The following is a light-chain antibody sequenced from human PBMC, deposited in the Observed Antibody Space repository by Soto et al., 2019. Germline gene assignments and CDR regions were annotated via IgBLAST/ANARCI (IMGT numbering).Light chain of an antibody. J-gene: IGKJ4*01. CDR2: DSS. CDR3: QQRGSWPPLT. Sequence: EVVLTQSPATLSLSPGERATLSCRASQSVANYIAWYQKRPGQSPRLLIYDSSNRATGIPARFTGSGPGTDFTLTISSLEPEDFAVYYCQQRGSWPPLTFGGGTKVEIK. CDR1: QSVANY. V-gene: IGKV3-11*01.